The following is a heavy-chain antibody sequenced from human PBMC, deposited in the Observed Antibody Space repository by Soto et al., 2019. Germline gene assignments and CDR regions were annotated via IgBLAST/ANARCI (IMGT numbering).Heavy chain of an antibody. Sequence: PGGSLRLSCAASGFTFSSYAMHWVRQARGKGLEWVAVISYDGSNKYYADSVKGRFTISRDNSKNTLYLQMNSLRAEDTAVYYCARDGITMVRGVIHYYGMDVWGQGTTVTVSS. CDR1: GFTFSSYA. J-gene: IGHJ6*02. V-gene: IGHV3-30-3*01. CDR3: ARDGITMVRGVIHYYGMDV. CDR2: ISYDGSNK. D-gene: IGHD3-10*01.